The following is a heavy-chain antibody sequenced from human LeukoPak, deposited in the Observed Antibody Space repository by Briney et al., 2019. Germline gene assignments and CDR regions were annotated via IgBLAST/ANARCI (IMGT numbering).Heavy chain of an antibody. Sequence: GESLKISSKASGYSFTNYWISCVRQMPGKGLEWMGRIDPGDSFTKYRPSLEGRVTISADKSLSTVYLQWSSLKASDGAVVYCAIRGGGVSSWISHWGQGTLVTVSS. J-gene: IGHJ4*02. CDR3: AIRGGGVSSWISH. V-gene: IGHV5-10-1*01. CDR1: GYSFTNYW. CDR2: IDPGDSFT. D-gene: IGHD2-8*02.